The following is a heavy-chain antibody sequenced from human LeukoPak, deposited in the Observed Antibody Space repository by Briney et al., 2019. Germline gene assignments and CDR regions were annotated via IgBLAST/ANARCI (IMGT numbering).Heavy chain of an antibody. D-gene: IGHD3-10*01. CDR1: GYTFSGYY. CDR3: TRHVVTLVRGVNNRKEDWFDP. V-gene: IGHV1-2*02. CDR2: IKPDSGDT. J-gene: IGHJ5*02. Sequence: ASVKVSCKASGYTFSGYYIHWVRQAPGQGLEWMGVIKPDSGDTNYAQKFQGRVTMTRDKANSTAYLELSGLRSDDTAVYYCTRHVVTLVRGVNNRKEDWFDPWGQGTLVSVSS.